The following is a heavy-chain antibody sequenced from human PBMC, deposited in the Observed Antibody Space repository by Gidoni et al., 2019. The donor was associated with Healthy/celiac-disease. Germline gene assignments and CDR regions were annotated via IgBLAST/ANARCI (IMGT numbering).Heavy chain of an antibody. J-gene: IGHJ4*02. CDR1: GFTFSSYA. Sequence: EVPLLESGGGLVQPGGSLRLSCAASGFTFSSYAMSWVRQAPGKGLEWVSAISGSGGSTYYADSVKGRFTISRDNSKNTLYLQMNSLRAEDTAVYYCAKDSLYDILTGLFDYWGQGTLVTVSS. CDR3: AKDSLYDILTGLFDY. D-gene: IGHD3-9*01. V-gene: IGHV3-23*01. CDR2: ISGSGGST.